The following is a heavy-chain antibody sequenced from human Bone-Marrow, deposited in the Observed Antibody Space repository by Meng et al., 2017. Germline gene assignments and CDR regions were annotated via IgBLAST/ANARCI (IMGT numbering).Heavy chain of an antibody. Sequence: ASVKVSCKASGYTFTGYYMHWVRRAPGQGLEWMGRINPKSGDTHYAQRFQGRVTMTGDTSISTAYMEPSGLRSDDTAMYYCARDEDISAAGKLFGDYWGQGTLVTVSS. J-gene: IGHJ4*02. V-gene: IGHV1-2*06. D-gene: IGHD6-13*01. CDR1: GYTFTGYY. CDR2: INPKSGDT. CDR3: ARDEDISAAGKLFGDY.